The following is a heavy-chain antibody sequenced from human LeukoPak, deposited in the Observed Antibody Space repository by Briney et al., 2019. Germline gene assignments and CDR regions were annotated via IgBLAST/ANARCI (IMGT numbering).Heavy chain of an antibody. V-gene: IGHV4-30-4*08. CDR2: IYYSGST. D-gene: IGHD3-22*01. Sequence: SETLSLTCTVSGGSISNYYWSWIRQPPGKGLEWIGYIYYSGSTYYNPSLKSRVTISVDTSKNQFSLKLSSVTAADTAVYYCARESGGGDSSGQSFDYWGQGTLVTVSS. J-gene: IGHJ4*02. CDR1: GGSISNYY. CDR3: ARESGGGDSSGQSFDY.